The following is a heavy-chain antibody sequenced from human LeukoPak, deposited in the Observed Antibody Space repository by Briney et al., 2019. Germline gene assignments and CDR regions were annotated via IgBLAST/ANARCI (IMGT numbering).Heavy chain of an antibody. J-gene: IGHJ4*02. V-gene: IGHV3-21*01. CDR2: IGGSSKSI. D-gene: IGHD2/OR15-2a*01. CDR3: AREVDEYFDY. CDR1: GFTFSSYS. Sequence: GVLRLSCAASGFTFSSYSMNWVRQAPGKGLEWVSSIGGSSKSIYYAGSVKGRFTISRDNAKDSLVLLMNNLRAEDTAVYYCAREVDEYFDYWGQGTLVTVSS.